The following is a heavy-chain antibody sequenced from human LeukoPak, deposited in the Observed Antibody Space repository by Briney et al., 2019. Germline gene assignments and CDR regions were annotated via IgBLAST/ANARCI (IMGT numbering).Heavy chain of an antibody. D-gene: IGHD2-15*01. CDR1: GVSISSCSHY. CDR2: IYSSGST. Sequence: PSETLSLTCSVSGVSISSCSHYWSWIRQPAGKGLEWIGRIYSSGSTNYNPSLKSRVTISVDTSKNQFSLKLSSVTAEDTAVYYCARDRPVGWFDPWGQGTLVTVSS. CDR3: ARDRPVGWFDP. V-gene: IGHV4-61*02. J-gene: IGHJ5*02.